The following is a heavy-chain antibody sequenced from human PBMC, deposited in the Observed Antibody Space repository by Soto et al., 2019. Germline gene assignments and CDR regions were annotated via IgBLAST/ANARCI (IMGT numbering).Heavy chain of an antibody. D-gene: IGHD1-1*01. CDR1: GYTFTDYW. J-gene: IGHJ4*02. CDR2: IWPGDSDT. V-gene: IGHV5-51*01. Sequence: GESLKISCQASGYTFTDYWIGWVRQMPGKGLEWMGIIWPGDSDTKYSLSFQGHVTISVDTFSRTMYLQWDSLKASDTATYFCARLRVGATGRTDSDYWGPGTLVTVSS. CDR3: ARLRVGATGRTDSDY.